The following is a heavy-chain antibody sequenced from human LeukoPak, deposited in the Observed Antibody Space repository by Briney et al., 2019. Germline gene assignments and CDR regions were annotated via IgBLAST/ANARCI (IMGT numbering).Heavy chain of an antibody. CDR2: ISAYNGNT. CDR3: ARDQGEDYDILTGQYRDYYGMDV. V-gene: IGHV1-18*01. J-gene: IGHJ6*02. Sequence: ASVKVSCKASGYTFTSYGISWVRQAPGQGLEWMGWISAYNGNTNYAQKLQGRVTMTTDTSTSTAYMELRSLRSDDTAVYYCARDQGEDYDILTGQYRDYYGMDVWGQGTTVTVSS. CDR1: GYTFTSYG. D-gene: IGHD3-9*01.